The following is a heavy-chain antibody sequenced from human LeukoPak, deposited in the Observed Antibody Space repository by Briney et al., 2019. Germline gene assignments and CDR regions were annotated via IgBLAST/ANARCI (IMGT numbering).Heavy chain of an antibody. D-gene: IGHD3-10*01. J-gene: IGHJ3*02. Sequence: PGGSLRLSCAASGFTFDDYAMHWVRQAPGKGLEWVSGISWNSGSIGYADSVKGRFTISRDNAKNSLYLQMNSLRAEDMALYYCAKDRHRGYYGSGSYAFDIWGQGTMVTVSS. CDR3: AKDRHRGYYGSGSYAFDI. CDR1: GFTFDDYA. CDR2: ISWNSGSI. V-gene: IGHV3-9*03.